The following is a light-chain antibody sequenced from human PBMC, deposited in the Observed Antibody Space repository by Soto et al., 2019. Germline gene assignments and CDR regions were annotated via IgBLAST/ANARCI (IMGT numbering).Light chain of an antibody. CDR1: SSDIGGYNF. V-gene: IGLV2-8*01. CDR3: SSYGGNNTPDV. J-gene: IGLJ1*01. CDR2: EVT. Sequence: QSALTQPPSASGSPGQSVAISCTGTSSDIGGYNFVSWYQQHPGKAPKLMIYEVTKRPSGVPDRFSGSKSGNTATLIVSGLQAEDEADYYCSSYGGNNTPDVFGTGTKVTVL.